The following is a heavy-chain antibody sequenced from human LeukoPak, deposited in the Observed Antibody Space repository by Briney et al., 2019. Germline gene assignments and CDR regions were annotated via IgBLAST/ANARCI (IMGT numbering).Heavy chain of an antibody. CDR1: GFTFSSYS. D-gene: IGHD3-9*01. Sequence: PGRSLRLSCAASGFTFSSYSMSWVRQAPGKGLEWVSIISDSGANTYYADSVRGRFTISRDNSKNTLFLQMNSLRAEDTAVYYCARDREYYDILTGYKVSHYFDYWGQGTLVTVSS. CDR2: ISDSGANT. J-gene: IGHJ4*02. CDR3: ARDREYYDILTGYKVSHYFDY. V-gene: IGHV3-23*01.